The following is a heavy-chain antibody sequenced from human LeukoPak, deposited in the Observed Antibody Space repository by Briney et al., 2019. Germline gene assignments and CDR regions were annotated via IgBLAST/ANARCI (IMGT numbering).Heavy chain of an antibody. CDR3: ARHHPLTYCSSTSCPVDAFDI. CDR1: GYSFTSYW. Sequence: GASLRISCKGSGYSFTSYWISWGRQLPGKGLEWMGRIDPSDSYTNYSPSLQGHVTISADKSISTAYLQWSSLKASDTAMYYCARHHPLTYCSSTSCPVDAFDIWGQGTMVTVSS. V-gene: IGHV5-10-1*01. CDR2: IDPSDSYT. D-gene: IGHD2-2*01. J-gene: IGHJ3*02.